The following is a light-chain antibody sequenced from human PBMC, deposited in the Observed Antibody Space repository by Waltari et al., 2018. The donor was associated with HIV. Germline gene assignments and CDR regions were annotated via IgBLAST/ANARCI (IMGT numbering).Light chain of an antibody. CDR2: KDN. CDR3: QSSDTSGTSVI. J-gene: IGLJ2*01. Sequence: SSDPTLPPSVSVSPGPKATNTCSCDSFSKQYTPWYKQRPGQAPVLLISKDNKRPSGIPERFSGSTSGTTVTLAISRVQPDDEADYYCQSSDTSGTSVIFGGGTKLTVL. V-gene: IGLV3-25*03. CDR1: SFSKQY.